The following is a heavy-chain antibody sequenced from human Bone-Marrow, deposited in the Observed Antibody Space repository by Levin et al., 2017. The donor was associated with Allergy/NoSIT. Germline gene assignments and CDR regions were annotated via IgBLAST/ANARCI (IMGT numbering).Heavy chain of an antibody. CDR3: ATQDISSPVFEF. Sequence: TSETLSLTCTVSGGFITSSNYYWGWIRQSPGKGLEWIGSIYKSGSTYNNPSLKSRVTMSVDTSKRQFSLNLSSVTAADTAVYYCATQDISSPVFEFWGQGSLVAVSS. CDR1: GGFITSSNYY. J-gene: IGHJ4*02. CDR2: IYKSGST. V-gene: IGHV4-39*01. D-gene: IGHD2-15*01.